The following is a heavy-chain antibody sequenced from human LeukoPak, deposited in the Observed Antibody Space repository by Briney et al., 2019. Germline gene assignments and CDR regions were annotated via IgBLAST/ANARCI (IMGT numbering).Heavy chain of an antibody. Sequence: ASVKVSCKASGYTFTSYGISWVRQAPGQGLEWMGWISAYNGNTNYAQKLQGRVTMTTDTSTSTAYMELRSLRSDDTAVYYCARVIHGGNPGGGYFDYWGQGTLVTVSS. CDR2: ISAYNGNT. J-gene: IGHJ4*02. D-gene: IGHD4-23*01. V-gene: IGHV1-18*01. CDR3: ARVIHGGNPGGGYFDY. CDR1: GYTFTSYG.